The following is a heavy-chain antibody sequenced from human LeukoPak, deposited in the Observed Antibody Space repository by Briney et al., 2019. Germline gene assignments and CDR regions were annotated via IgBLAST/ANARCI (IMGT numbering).Heavy chain of an antibody. Sequence: SETLSLTCTVSGGSISSYYWSWIRQPPGKGLEWIGYIYYSGSTNYNPSLKSRVTISVDTSKNQFSLKLSSVTAAYTAVYYCARHKGGSGSYYNPRFDYWGQGTLVTVSS. D-gene: IGHD3-10*01. CDR3: ARHKGGSGSYYNPRFDY. CDR2: IYYSGST. J-gene: IGHJ4*02. CDR1: GGSISSYY. V-gene: IGHV4-59*08.